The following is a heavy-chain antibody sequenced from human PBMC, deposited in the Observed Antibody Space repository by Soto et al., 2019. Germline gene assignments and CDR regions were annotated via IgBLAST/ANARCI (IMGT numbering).Heavy chain of an antibody. CDR2: IYPGDSDT. CDR1: GYSFTNYW. V-gene: IGHV5-51*01. J-gene: IGHJ3*02. CDR3: ARDSYSSNWYENAFDI. Sequence: GESLKISCKGSGYSFTNYWIGWVRQMPGKGLEWMGIIYPGDSDTRYSPSFKDQVTISADKSISTAYLQWSSLRASDTAMYYCARDSYSSNWYENAFDIWGQGTMVPSPQ. D-gene: IGHD6-13*01.